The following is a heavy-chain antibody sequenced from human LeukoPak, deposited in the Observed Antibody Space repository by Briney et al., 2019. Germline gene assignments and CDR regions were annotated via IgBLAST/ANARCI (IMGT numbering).Heavy chain of an antibody. CDR2: ISGSGGST. J-gene: IGHJ4*02. CDR1: GFTFSSYA. CDR3: AKDREVLRFLEWLFYDY. D-gene: IGHD3-3*01. V-gene: IGHV3-23*01. Sequence: AGGSLRLSCAASGFTFSSYAMSWVRQAPGKGLEWVSAISGSGGSTYYADSVKGRFTITRDNSKNTLYLQMNSLRAEDTAVYYCAKDREVLRFLEWLFYDYWGQGTLVTVSS.